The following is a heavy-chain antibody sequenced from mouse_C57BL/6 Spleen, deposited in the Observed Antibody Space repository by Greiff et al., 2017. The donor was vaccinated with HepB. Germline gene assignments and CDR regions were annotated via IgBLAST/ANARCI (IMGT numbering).Heavy chain of an antibody. CDR1: GYTFTSYW. D-gene: IGHD3-2*02. V-gene: IGHV1-55*01. J-gene: IGHJ4*01. CDR2: IYPGSGST. CDR3: AKGQLRLRAMDY. Sequence: QVQLQQPGAELVKPGASVKMSCKASGYTFTSYWITWVKQRPGQGLEWIGDIYPGSGSTNYNEKFKSKATLTVDTSSSTAYMQLSSLTSEDSAVYYCAKGQLRLRAMDYWGQGTSVTVSS.